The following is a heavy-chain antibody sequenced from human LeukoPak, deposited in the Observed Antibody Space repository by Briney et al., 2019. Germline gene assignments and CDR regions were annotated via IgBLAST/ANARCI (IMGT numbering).Heavy chain of an antibody. CDR1: GFTFSSYG. V-gene: IGHV3-33*01. D-gene: IGHD3-22*01. Sequence: GGSLRLSCAASGFTFSSYGMHWVRQAPGKGLEWVAVIWYDGSNKYYADSVKGRFTISRDNSKNTLCLQMNSLRAEDTAVYYCARDYRVYYDSSGYYSEGYFDLWGRGTLVTVSS. CDR3: ARDYRVYYDSSGYYSEGYFDL. J-gene: IGHJ2*01. CDR2: IWYDGSNK.